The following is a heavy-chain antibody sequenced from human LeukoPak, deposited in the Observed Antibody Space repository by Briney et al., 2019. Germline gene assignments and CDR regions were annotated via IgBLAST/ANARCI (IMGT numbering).Heavy chain of an antibody. CDR1: GFTFSSYS. J-gene: IGHJ6*02. CDR3: ARAPHYSNYGPYYYGMDV. D-gene: IGHD4-11*01. CDR2: ISSSSSYT. V-gene: IGHV3-21*05. Sequence: GGSLRLSCAASGFTFSSYSMNWVRQAPGKGLEWVSYISSSSSYTNYADSVKGRFTISRDNAKNSLYLQMNSLRAEDTAVYYCARAPHYSNYGPYYYGMDVWGQGTTVTVSS.